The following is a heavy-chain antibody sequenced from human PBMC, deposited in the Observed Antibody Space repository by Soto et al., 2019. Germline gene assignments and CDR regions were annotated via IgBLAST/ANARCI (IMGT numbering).Heavy chain of an antibody. CDR2: IRSRSYAGTT. CDR3: PRDLFHDNSAQPFYY. Sequence: PGGSLRLSCASSGFKFDDYAMSWVRQAPGRGLEWVGYIRSRSYAGTTAYAASVEGRFIISRDDTKSIAYLQMHGLRIEDTAVYYCPRDLFHDNSAQPFYYWGQGTLVTVSS. J-gene: IGHJ4*02. V-gene: IGHV3-49*04. D-gene: IGHD3-22*01. CDR1: GFKFDDYA.